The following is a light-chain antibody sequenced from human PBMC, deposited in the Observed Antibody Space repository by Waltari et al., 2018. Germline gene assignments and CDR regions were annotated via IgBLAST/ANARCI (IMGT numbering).Light chain of an antibody. V-gene: IGKV4-1*01. CDR1: PSILSGYDNKNY. CDR2: WAS. Sequence: DIVMTQSPSSLAVSLGERATINCRSSPSILSGYDNKNYLVWYQQKPGQPPKLLISWASTRESGVPDRFSGGGSGTDFSLTISSLQAEDVAVYYCQQCYSSPLTFGGGTKVEIK. J-gene: IGKJ4*01. CDR3: QQCYSSPLT.